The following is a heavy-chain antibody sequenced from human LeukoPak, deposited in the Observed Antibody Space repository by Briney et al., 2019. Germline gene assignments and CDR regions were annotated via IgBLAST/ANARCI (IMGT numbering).Heavy chain of an antibody. J-gene: IGHJ3*02. Sequence: GGSLRLSCAASGFTFSDYYMSWIRQAPGKGLEWVSYISSSGSTIYYADSVKGRFTISRDNAKNSLYLQMNSLRAEDTAVYYCASPYYYDSSGYYPYAFDIWGQGTMVTVSS. CDR2: ISSSGSTI. V-gene: IGHV3-11*04. CDR1: GFTFSDYY. CDR3: ASPYYYDSSGYYPYAFDI. D-gene: IGHD3-22*01.